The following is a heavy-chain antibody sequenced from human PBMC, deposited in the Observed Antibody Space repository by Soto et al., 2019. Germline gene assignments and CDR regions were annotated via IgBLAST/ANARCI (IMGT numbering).Heavy chain of an antibody. CDR3: AKDLKGITYYDFWSGLNYYGMDV. J-gene: IGHJ6*02. Sequence: PGGSLRLSCAASGFTFSSYGMHWVRQTPGKGLEWVAVISYDGSNKYYADSVKGRFTISRDNSKNTLYLQMNSLRAEDTAVYYCAKDLKGITYYDFWSGLNYYGMDVWGQGTTVTVSS. CDR2: ISYDGSNK. V-gene: IGHV3-30*18. D-gene: IGHD3-3*01. CDR1: GFTFSSYG.